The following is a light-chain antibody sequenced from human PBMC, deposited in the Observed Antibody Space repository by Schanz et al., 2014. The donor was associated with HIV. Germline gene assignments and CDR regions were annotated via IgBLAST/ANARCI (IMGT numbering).Light chain of an antibody. V-gene: IGKV1-5*03. CDR2: AGS. J-gene: IGKJ4*01. CDR3: QQYGTYPLS. CDR1: QIIHSW. Sequence: DIQMTQSPSTLSASVGDRVTITCRASQIIHSWLAWYQQKPGKVPKLLIYAGSTLQSGVPSRFSGSAFGTEFTLTISSLQPEDVATYYCQQYGTYPLSFGGGTAVEI.